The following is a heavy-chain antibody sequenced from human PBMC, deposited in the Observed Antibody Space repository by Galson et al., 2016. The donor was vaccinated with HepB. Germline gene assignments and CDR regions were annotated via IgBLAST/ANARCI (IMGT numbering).Heavy chain of an antibody. Sequence: SETLSLTCTVSGGSITSGDYYWGWIRQSPGKGLEWIGRIHYSGSTDYNPSLRSRVTISEDTSKNQFSLKVNSVIAADTAVDFCARGRGSNYGVVDVWGQGTTVTVSS. J-gene: IGHJ6*02. CDR3: ARGRGSNYGVVDV. D-gene: IGHD4-11*01. CDR1: GGSITSGDYY. CDR2: IHYSGST. V-gene: IGHV4-39*07.